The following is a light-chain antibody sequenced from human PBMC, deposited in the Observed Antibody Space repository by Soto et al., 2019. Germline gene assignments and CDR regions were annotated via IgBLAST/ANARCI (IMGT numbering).Light chain of an antibody. V-gene: IGKV1-33*01. J-gene: IGKJ4*01. Sequence: DIQMTQSPSSLSASVGDRVTITCQASQDISKYLNWYQQKPGKAPKLLIYDVFNLETGVPSRFSGSGSVTHFTFTISSLQPEDVPTYYCQQYESLPTFGGGTKVEIK. CDR2: DVF. CDR1: QDISKY. CDR3: QQYESLPT.